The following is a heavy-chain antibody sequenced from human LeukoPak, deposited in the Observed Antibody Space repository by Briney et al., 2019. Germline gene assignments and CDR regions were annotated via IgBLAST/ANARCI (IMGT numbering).Heavy chain of an antibody. CDR2: IIPIYNPV. J-gene: IGHJ4*02. D-gene: IGHD2-21*02. CDR1: GGTLSSFA. CDR3: AREPLGCGGDCHFDF. Sequence: SVKVSCKASGGTLSSFAFSWMRQAPGQGLEWMGRIIPIYNPVDYPQRFLGRVTISTDESTNTVYMELSRLRHEDTVVYYCAREPLGCGGDCHFDFWGQGTLVTVSS. V-gene: IGHV1-69*05.